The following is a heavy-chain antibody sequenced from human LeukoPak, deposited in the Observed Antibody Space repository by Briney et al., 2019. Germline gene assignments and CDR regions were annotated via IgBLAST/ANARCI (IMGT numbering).Heavy chain of an antibody. V-gene: IGHV3-48*03. Sequence: GGSLILSCAVSGFTFSDYEMTWVRQAPGKGLEWISFITSSGATKYYADSVRGRFAISRDNANNSLYLLMDSLRADDTAVYFCARILGNNYYYYYMDVWGKGTTVTVSS. CDR3: ARILGNNYYYYYMDV. CDR1: GFTFSDYE. J-gene: IGHJ6*03. CDR2: ITSSGATK.